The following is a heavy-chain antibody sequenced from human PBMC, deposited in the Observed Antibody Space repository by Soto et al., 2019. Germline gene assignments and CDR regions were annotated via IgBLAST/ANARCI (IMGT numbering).Heavy chain of an antibody. CDR2: INPNSGGT. D-gene: IGHD6-13*01. Sequence: GASAKVSCKASGYTFTSYGISWVRQAPGQGLEWMGWINPNSGGTNYAQKFQGRVTMTRDTSISTAYMELSRLRSDDTAVYYCARDLFSSSWYVFYYYYYGMDVWGQGTTVTVSS. V-gene: IGHV1-2*02. CDR1: GYTFTSYG. CDR3: ARDLFSSSWYVFYYYYYGMDV. J-gene: IGHJ6*02.